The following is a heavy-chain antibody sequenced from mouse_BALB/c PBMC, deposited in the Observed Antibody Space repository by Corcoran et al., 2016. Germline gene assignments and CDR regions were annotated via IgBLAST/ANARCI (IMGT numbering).Heavy chain of an antibody. J-gene: IGHJ2*01. D-gene: IGHD1-2*01. CDR2: INPYNDGT. V-gene: IGHV1S136*01. Sequence: EVQLQQSGPELVKPGASVKMSCKASGYTFTSYVMHWVKQKPGQGLEWIGYINPYNDGTKYNEKFKVKATLTVDKSSTTAYMQLNSLTSEDSAVYYCARSGLTTATSFFDYWGQGTTLTVSS. CDR1: GYTFTSYV. CDR3: ARSGLTTATSFFDY.